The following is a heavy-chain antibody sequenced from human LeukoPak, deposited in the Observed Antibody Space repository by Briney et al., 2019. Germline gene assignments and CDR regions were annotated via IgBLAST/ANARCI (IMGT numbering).Heavy chain of an antibody. CDR1: GGSISSYY. CDR3: ARERQVTAIPTPDWFDP. CDR2: IYISGST. V-gene: IGHV4-4*07. Sequence: PSETLSLTCTVSGGSISSYYWSWIRQPAGKGLEWIGRIYISGSTNYNPSLKSRVTMSVDTSKNQFSLKLSSVTAADTAVYYCARERQVTAIPTPDWFDPWGQGTLVTVSS. J-gene: IGHJ5*02. D-gene: IGHD2-21*02.